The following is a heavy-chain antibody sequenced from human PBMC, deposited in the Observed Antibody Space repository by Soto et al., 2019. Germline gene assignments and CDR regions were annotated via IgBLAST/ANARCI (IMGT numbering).Heavy chain of an antibody. CDR1: GGSITSSNYY. V-gene: IGHV4-39*01. Sequence: SETLSLTCTVSGGSITSSNYYWGWIRQHPGKGLEWIGSIYYTGSTYSNPSLKSRVTISVDTSKKQFSLKLNSVTAADTAVYYCCRVGDSWRGYFDFWAQGPLVTAS. D-gene: IGHD1-26*01. CDR3: CRVGDSWRGYFDF. J-gene: IGHJ4*02. CDR2: IYYTGST.